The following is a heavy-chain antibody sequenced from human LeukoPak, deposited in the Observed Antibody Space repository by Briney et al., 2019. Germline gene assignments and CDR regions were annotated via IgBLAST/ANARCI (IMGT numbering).Heavy chain of an antibody. D-gene: IGHD1-26*01. J-gene: IGHJ4*02. CDR3: AKAGWSWYFDY. CDR1: GSTFSSYW. Sequence: GGSLRLSCAASGSTFSSYWMSWVRQAPGKGLEWVANIKQDGSEKYYVDSVKGRFTISRDNAKNSLYLQMSSLRAEDTAVYYCAKAGWSWYFDYWGQGTLVTVSS. CDR2: IKQDGSEK. V-gene: IGHV3-7*05.